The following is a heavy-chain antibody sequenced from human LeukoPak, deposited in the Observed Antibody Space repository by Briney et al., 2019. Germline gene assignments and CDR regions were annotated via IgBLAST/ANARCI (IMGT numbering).Heavy chain of an antibody. J-gene: IGHJ5*02. Sequence: GGSLRLSCGASGFSFSDYWMTWVRRAPGKGLEWVASINQVESLKSYVDSVRGRFTISRDNAKNSVHLEMTSLRAEDTAMYYCARDIGFRRFDPWGQGTPVTVSS. CDR3: ARDIGFRRFDP. CDR2: INQVESLK. D-gene: IGHD1-26*01. CDR1: GFSFSDYW. V-gene: IGHV3-7*01.